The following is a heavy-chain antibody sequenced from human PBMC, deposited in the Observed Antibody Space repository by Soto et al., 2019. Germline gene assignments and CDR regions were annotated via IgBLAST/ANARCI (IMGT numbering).Heavy chain of an antibody. J-gene: IGHJ6*02. D-gene: IGHD3-16*01. Sequence: ASLKVSCKASGYTFTSYGISWARQAPGQGLEWMGWISAYNGNTNYAQKLQGRVTMTTDTSTSTAYMELRSLRSDDTAVYYCARDLGEMATILDYYYYGRPYGMDVWGQGTTVNGSS. CDR3: ARDLGEMATILDYYYYGRPYGMDV. CDR1: GYTFTSYG. CDR2: ISAYNGNT. V-gene: IGHV1-18*01.